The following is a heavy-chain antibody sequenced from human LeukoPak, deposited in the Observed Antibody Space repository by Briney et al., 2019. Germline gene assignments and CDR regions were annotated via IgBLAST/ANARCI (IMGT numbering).Heavy chain of an antibody. V-gene: IGHV4-39*02. CDR1: GGSISSPTYS. CDR2: VPHSGSA. CDR3: ARDGVPLTNLVARPFHP. D-gene: IGHD1-14*01. J-gene: IGHJ1*01. Sequence: PSETLSLACTVSGGSISSPTYSWAWIRQPPGKGLEWLGSVPHSGSAYYSPSLKSRVTMSGDTSKNQFSLRLSSVTAADTAVYYCARDGVPLTNLVARPFHPWGQGTLVTVSS.